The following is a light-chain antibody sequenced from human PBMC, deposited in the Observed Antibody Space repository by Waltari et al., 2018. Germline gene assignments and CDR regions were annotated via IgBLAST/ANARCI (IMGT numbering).Light chain of an antibody. Sequence: DIALAQSPASLSLSPGERATLSCRASQTVASNYFAWYQQKPGHAPRLLIYGESTSAISIPGWISGGGSGTDLTLIVSRLEPEDFAVYYCQQYATSPLNTFGQGT. V-gene: IGKV3-20*01. J-gene: IGKJ2*01. CDR1: QTVASNY. CDR2: GES. CDR3: QQYATSPLNT.